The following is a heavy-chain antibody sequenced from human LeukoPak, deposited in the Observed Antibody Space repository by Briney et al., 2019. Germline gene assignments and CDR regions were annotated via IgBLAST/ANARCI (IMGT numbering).Heavy chain of an antibody. CDR1: GYTFTSYG. V-gene: IGHV1-18*01. Sequence: ASVKVSCKASGYTFTSYGISWVRQAPGQGLEWMGWISAYNGNTNYAQKLQGRVTMTTDTSTSTAYMELRSLRSDDTAVYYCAREYCTNGVCYVGGFDYWGQGTLVTVSS. CDR3: AREYCTNGVCYVGGFDY. J-gene: IGHJ4*02. D-gene: IGHD2-8*01. CDR2: ISAYNGNT.